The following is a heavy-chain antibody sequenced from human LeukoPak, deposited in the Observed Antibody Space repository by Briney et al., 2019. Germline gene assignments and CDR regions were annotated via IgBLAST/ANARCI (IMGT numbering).Heavy chain of an antibody. CDR1: GFTFSDYN. Sequence: GRSLRLSCAASGFTFSDYNMHWVRQAPGKGLEWVAVISYDGSNKYYTDSVKGRFTISRDSSKNTMYLQMNSLRVEDTAMYYCGRDVGPWGQGTLVTVSS. V-gene: IGHV3-30*03. J-gene: IGHJ5*02. CDR3: GRDVGP. CDR2: ISYDGSNK.